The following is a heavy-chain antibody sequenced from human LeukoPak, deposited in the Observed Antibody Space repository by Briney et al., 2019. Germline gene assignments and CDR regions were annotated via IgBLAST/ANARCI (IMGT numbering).Heavy chain of an antibody. CDR3: ARESYGSGSYRC. Sequence: PSETLSLTCTVSGGSISSYYWSWIRQPPGKGLEWIGYIYYSGSTNYNPSLKSRVTISVDTSKNQFSLKLSSVTAADTAVYYCARESYGSGSYRCWGQGTLVTVSS. J-gene: IGHJ4*02. V-gene: IGHV4-59*01. CDR2: IYYSGST. D-gene: IGHD3-10*01. CDR1: GGSISSYY.